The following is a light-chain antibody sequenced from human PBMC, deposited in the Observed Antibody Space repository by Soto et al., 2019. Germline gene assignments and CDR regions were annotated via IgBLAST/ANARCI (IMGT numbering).Light chain of an antibody. CDR3: QQYVSSPYT. CDR2: DAS. Sequence: EIVLTQSPATLSLSPGERATLSCGASQSVRSNYLAWYQQKPGLAPRLIIYDASSMDTGIPDRFSGSGSGTDFTLTINRLEPEDIAVYYCQQYVSSPYTFGPGTKVDVK. CDR1: QSVRSNY. J-gene: IGKJ3*01. V-gene: IGKV3D-20*01.